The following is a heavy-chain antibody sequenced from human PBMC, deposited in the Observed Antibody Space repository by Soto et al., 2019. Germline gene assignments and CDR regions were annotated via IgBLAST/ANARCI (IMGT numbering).Heavy chain of an antibody. CDR3: ATVSGQWLVPSY. D-gene: IGHD6-19*01. CDR2: INPSGGST. Sequence: GASVKGSRQASGYTFTRYYIHWVRQAPGQGLEWMGIINPSGGSTSYAQKFQGRVTMTRDTSTSTVYMELSSLRSEDTAVYYCATVSGQWLVPSYWGQGTLVTVSS. V-gene: IGHV1-46*01. CDR1: GYTFTRYY. J-gene: IGHJ4*02.